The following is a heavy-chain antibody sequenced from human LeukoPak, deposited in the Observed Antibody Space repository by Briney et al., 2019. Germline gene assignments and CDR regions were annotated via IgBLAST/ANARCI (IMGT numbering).Heavy chain of an antibody. Sequence: GGSLRLSCAASGFTFSSYWMTWVRQAPGKGLEWVANIKQDGSEKHYVDSVKGRFTISRDNAKKSLYLQMNSLRAEDTAVYYCAKDYDFWSDVPRWAVEYWGQGTLVTVSS. J-gene: IGHJ4*02. CDR2: IKQDGSEK. V-gene: IGHV3-7*01. CDR3: AKDYDFWSDVPRWAVEY. D-gene: IGHD3-3*01. CDR1: GFTFSSYW.